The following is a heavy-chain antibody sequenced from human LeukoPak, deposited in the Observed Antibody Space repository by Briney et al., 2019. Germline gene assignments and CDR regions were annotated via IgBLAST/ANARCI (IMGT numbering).Heavy chain of an antibody. Sequence: GGSLRLSCVASGFTFSSYAMSWVRQAPGKGLEWVSAISGSGGSTYYADSVKGRFTISRDNSKNTLYLQTNSLRVEDTAVYYCADYDYGDYVGFDYWGQGTLVTVSS. J-gene: IGHJ4*02. V-gene: IGHV3-23*01. CDR1: GFTFSSYA. D-gene: IGHD4-17*01. CDR3: ADYDYGDYVGFDY. CDR2: ISGSGGST.